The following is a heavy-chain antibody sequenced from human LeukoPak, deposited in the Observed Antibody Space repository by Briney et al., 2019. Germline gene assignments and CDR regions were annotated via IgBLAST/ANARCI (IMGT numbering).Heavy chain of an antibody. CDR2: ISYDGSNK. V-gene: IGHV3-30*18. CDR3: AKDLPPSPGIAAAGREGY. J-gene: IGHJ4*02. Sequence: GGSLRLSCAASGFTFSSYGMHWVRQAPGKGLEWVAVISYDGSNKYYADSVKGRFTISRDNSKNTLYLQMNSLRAEDTAVYYCAKDLPPSPGIAAAGREGYWGQGTLDTVSS. D-gene: IGHD6-13*01. CDR1: GFTFSSYG.